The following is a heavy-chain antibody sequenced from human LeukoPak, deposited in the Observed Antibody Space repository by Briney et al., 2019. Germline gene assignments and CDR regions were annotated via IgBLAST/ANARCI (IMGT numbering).Heavy chain of an antibody. J-gene: IGHJ3*02. CDR2: INPSGGST. Sequence: ASVKVSCKASGGTFSSYAISWVRQAPGQGLEWMGIINPSGGSTNYAQNFQGRVTMTRDTSTSTVYMELSSLRSEDTAVYYCARVRGGYNDAYDIWGQGTMVTVPS. CDR3: ARVRGGYNDAYDI. CDR1: GGTFSSYA. D-gene: IGHD5-24*01. V-gene: IGHV1-46*01.